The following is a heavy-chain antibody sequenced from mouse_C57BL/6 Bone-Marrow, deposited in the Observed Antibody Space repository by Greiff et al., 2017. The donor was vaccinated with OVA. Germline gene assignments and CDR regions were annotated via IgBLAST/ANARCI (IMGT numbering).Heavy chain of an antibody. CDR2: IWSGGST. CDR3: ARNGSHYWYFDV. D-gene: IGHD1-1*01. CDR1: GFSLTSYG. Sequence: QVQLKESGPGLVQPSQRLSITCTVSGFSLTSYGVHWVRQSPGKGLEWLGVIWSGGSTDYNAAFISRLSISKDNSKSQVFFKMNSLQADDTAIYYCARNGSHYWYFDVWGTGTTVTVSS. J-gene: IGHJ1*03. V-gene: IGHV2-2*01.